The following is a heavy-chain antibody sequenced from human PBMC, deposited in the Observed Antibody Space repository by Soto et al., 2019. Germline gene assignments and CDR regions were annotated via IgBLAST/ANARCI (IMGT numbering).Heavy chain of an antibody. CDR2: IYYSGST. Sequence: PSESDCLTVTVADGVISGSSYYWGWIRQPPGKGLEWIGSIYYSGSTYYNPSLKSRVTISVDTSKNQFSLKLSSVTAADTAVYYCARHSYSHFDYWGQGTLVTVSS. CDR3: ARHSYSHFDY. D-gene: IGHD3-10*01. V-gene: IGHV4-39*01. J-gene: IGHJ4*02. CDR1: DGVISGSSYY.